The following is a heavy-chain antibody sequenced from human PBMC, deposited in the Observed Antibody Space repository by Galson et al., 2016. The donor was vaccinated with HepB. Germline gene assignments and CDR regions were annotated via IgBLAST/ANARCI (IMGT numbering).Heavy chain of an antibody. Sequence: SLRLSCAASGFGFINYAMSWVRQAPGKGLEWVSTISGSGVITYYADSVKGRFTISRDDSKNTLYLQMNSLRAGDTAIYYCAKGGIAVAAPPGYWGQGTLVAVSS. CDR2: ISGSGVIT. D-gene: IGHD6-19*01. J-gene: IGHJ4*02. CDR1: GFGFINYA. V-gene: IGHV3-23*01. CDR3: AKGGIAVAAPPGY.